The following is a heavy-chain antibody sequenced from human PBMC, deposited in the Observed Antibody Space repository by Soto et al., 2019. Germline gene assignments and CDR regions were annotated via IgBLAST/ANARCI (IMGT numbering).Heavy chain of an antibody. J-gene: IGHJ6*02. D-gene: IGHD3-22*01. CDR3: ARDSYYYDSSGYYYYYGMDV. V-gene: IGHV1-69*13. Sequence: ASVKVSCKASGYTFTRYGIRWVRQAPGQGLEWMGGIIPIFGTANYAQKFQGRVTITADESTSTAYMELSSLRSEDTAVYYCARDSYYYDSSGYYYYYGMDVWGQGTTVTVSS. CDR1: GYTFTRYG. CDR2: IIPIFGTA.